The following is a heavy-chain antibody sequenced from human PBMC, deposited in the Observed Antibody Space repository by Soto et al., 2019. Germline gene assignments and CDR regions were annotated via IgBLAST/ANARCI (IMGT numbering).Heavy chain of an antibody. CDR2: SYHSWST. CDR3: ARVQIDYYDSSGFSPWFDP. J-gene: IGHJ5*01. V-gene: IGHV4-30-2*01. Sequence: SEALGLTCSVSGGSISSGDYSWSWIRQPPGKGLEWIGYSYHSWSTDYNPSLKSRVTISVDRSKNQFSLKLSSVTAADTAVYYCARVQIDYYDSSGFSPWFDPWGQGTLVTVS. D-gene: IGHD3-22*01. CDR1: GGSISSGDYS.